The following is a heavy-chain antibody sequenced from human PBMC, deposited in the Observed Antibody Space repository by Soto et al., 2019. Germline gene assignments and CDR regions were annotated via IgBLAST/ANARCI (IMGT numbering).Heavy chain of an antibody. J-gene: IGHJ4*02. CDR1: GGSISSGDYY. Sequence: QVQLQESGPGLVKPSQTLSLTCTVSGGSISSGDYYWSWIRQPPGKGLEWIGYIYYSGSTYYNPSLKSRVTISVDTSKNQFSLKLSSVTAADTAVYYCARGTYYDFWSGYYPVFDYWGQGTLVTVSS. CDR3: ARGTYYDFWSGYYPVFDY. V-gene: IGHV4-30-4*01. D-gene: IGHD3-3*01. CDR2: IYYSGST.